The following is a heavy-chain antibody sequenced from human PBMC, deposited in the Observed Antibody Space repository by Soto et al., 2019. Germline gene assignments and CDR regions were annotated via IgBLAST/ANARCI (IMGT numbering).Heavy chain of an antibody. Sequence: PSETLSLTCTVSSDSISSYYWSWIRQPPGKGLEWIGYVYYSGGTKYNPSLKSRLTMSLDMSKKQFSLRLTSVTAADTAVYFCARTTRMTTMIDYWGQGTQVTVSS. V-gene: IGHV4-59*01. CDR1: SDSISSYY. CDR3: ARTTRMTTMIDY. J-gene: IGHJ4*02. CDR2: VYYSGGT. D-gene: IGHD4-17*01.